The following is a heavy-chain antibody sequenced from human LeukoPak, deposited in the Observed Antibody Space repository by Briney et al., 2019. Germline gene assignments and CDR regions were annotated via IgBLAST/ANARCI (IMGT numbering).Heavy chain of an antibody. Sequence: SETQSSSSTVSGGSMSTNSYHWGWIRQPPGKGLEWIGSIYSSGSTYDNPSLKSRVTISVDTSKNQLSLRLSSVTAADTAVYYCGRHRSYSVLGTTRAEGFAYCSQGILVTVSS. V-gene: IGHV4-39*01. D-gene: IGHD2/OR15-2a*01. CDR1: GGSMSTNSYH. CDR2: IYSSGST. J-gene: IGHJ4*01. CDR3: GRHRSYSVLGTTRAEGFAY.